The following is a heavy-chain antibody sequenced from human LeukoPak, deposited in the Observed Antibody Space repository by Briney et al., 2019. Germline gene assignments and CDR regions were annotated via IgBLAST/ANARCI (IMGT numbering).Heavy chain of an antibody. CDR1: GFTFSSYA. CDR3: AKAYYYDSSGWVATYYFDY. J-gene: IGHJ4*02. D-gene: IGHD3-22*01. V-gene: IGHV3-23*01. CDR2: ISGSGGST. Sequence: GGSLRLSCAASGFTFSSYAMSWVRQAPGKGLEWVSAISGSGGSTYYADSVKGRFTISRDNSKNTLYLQMNSLRAEDTAVYYCAKAYYYDSSGWVATYYFDYRGQGTLVTVSS.